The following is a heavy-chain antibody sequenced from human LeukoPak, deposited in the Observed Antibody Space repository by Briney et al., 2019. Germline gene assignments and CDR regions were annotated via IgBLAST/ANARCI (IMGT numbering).Heavy chain of an antibody. CDR2: IYYSGST. D-gene: IGHD3-22*01. V-gene: IGHV4-39*07. CDR1: GGSISSSSYY. J-gene: IGHJ4*02. Sequence: SETLSLTCTVSGGSISSSSYYWGWIRQPPGKGLEWIGSIYYSGSTYYNPSLKSRVTISVDTSKNQFSLKLSSVTAADTAVYYCARVPYYYDSSGYLDYWGQGTLVTVSS. CDR3: ARVPYYYDSSGYLDY.